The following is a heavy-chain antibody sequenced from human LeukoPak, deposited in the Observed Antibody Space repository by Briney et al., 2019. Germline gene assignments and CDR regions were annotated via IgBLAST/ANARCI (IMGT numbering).Heavy chain of an antibody. CDR3: ARHCGGEEYYYYYYMDV. D-gene: IGHD3-10*01. CDR2: IYYSGST. CDR1: GGSISSSSYY. V-gene: IGHV4-39*01. J-gene: IGHJ6*03. Sequence: KPSETLSLTCTVSGGSISSSSYYWGWIRQPPGKGLEWIGSIYYSGSTYYNPSLKSRVTISVDTSKNQFSLKLSSVAAADTAVYYCARHCGGEEYYYYYYMDVWGIGTPVTVSS.